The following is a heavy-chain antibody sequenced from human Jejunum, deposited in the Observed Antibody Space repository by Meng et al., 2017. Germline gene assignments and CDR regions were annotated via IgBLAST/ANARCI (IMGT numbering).Heavy chain of an antibody. D-gene: IGHD2-2*01. CDR2: IYHGGNT. CDR3: VRGEFAMLARFDF. Sequence: QVQLQESGPGLVKPSGTLSLTCAVSGGYINKENWWSWVRQSPERGPEWIGEIYHGGNTNYNPSLKRRVTMSVDESTNQMSLKLTSVTAADTAVYYCVRGEFAMLARFDFWGQGILVTVSS. V-gene: IGHV4-4*02. J-gene: IGHJ4*02. CDR1: GGYINKENW.